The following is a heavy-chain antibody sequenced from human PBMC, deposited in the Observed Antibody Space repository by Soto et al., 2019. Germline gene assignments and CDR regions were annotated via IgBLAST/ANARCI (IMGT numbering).Heavy chain of an antibody. CDR2: IIPILGIA. Sequence: SVKVSCKASGGTFSSYTISWVRQAPGQGLEWMGRIIPILGIANYAQKFQGRVTITADKSTSTAYMELSSLRSEDTAVYYCARLPGMGFGPRAYYYYYYGMDVWGQGTKVTVSS. V-gene: IGHV1-69*02. J-gene: IGHJ6*02. CDR3: ARLPGMGFGPRAYYYYYYGMDV. D-gene: IGHD3-10*01. CDR1: GGTFSSYT.